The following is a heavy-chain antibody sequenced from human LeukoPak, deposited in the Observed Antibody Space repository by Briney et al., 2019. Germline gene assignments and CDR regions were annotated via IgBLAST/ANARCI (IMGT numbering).Heavy chain of an antibody. V-gene: IGHV4-39*07. CDR3: ARVVDCSSTSCYSGYYYYGMDV. CDR1: GDSISSTNFY. D-gene: IGHD2-2*01. CDR2: IYNTGST. Sequence: SETLSLTCTVSGDSISSTNFYWGWIRQPPGKGLEWIGSIYNTGSTYYNPSLKSRVTISVDTSKNQFSLKLSSVTAADTAVYYCARVVDCSSTSCYSGYYYYGMDVWGQGTTVTVSS. J-gene: IGHJ6*02.